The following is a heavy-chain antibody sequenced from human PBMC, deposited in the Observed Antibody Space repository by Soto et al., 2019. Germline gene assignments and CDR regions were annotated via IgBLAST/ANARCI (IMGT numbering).Heavy chain of an antibody. J-gene: IGHJ6*03. V-gene: IGHV4-59*01. CDR3: ARDRGVPAASYYYYMDV. Sequence: PSETLSLTCTVSGGSISSYYWSWIRQPPGKGLEWIGYIYYSGSTNYNPSLKGRVTISVDTSKNQFSLKLSSVTAADTAVYYCARDRGVPAASYYYYMDVWGKGTTVTVSS. CDR2: IYYSGST. D-gene: IGHD2-2*01. CDR1: GGSISSYY.